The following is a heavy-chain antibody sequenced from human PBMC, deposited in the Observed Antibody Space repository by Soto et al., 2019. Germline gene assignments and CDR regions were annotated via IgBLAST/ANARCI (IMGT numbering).Heavy chain of an antibody. CDR1: GYTFTNYW. V-gene: IGHV5-51*01. CDR3: ARTPLRIAAAGTNWFDP. Sequence: PGESLKISCKGSGYTFTNYWNAWVRQMPGKGLEWMGIIYPGDSDTRYSPSFQGQVTFSADKSISTAYLQWSSLKASDTAMYYCARTPLRIAAAGTNWFDPWGQGTLATVSS. D-gene: IGHD6-13*01. J-gene: IGHJ5*02. CDR2: IYPGDSDT.